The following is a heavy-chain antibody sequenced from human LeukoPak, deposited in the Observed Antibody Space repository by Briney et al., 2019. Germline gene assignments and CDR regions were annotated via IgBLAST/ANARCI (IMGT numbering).Heavy chain of an antibody. CDR2: IYYSGST. J-gene: IGHJ4*02. V-gene: IGHV4-59*01. D-gene: IGHD6-19*01. CDR1: GGSISSYY. Sequence: PSETLSLTCTVSGGSISSYYWSWIRQPPGKGLEWIGYIYYSGSTNYNPSLKSRVTLSVDTSKNQFSLKLSSVTAADTAVYYCARAVIAVAGTGFDYWGQGTLVTVSS. CDR3: ARAVIAVAGTGFDY.